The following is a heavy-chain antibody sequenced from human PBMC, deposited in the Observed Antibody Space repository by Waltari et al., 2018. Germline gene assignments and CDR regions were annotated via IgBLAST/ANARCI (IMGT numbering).Heavy chain of an antibody. D-gene: IGHD6-6*01. Sequence: QVQLVESGGGVVQPGGSLRLSCAASGFPFSRSGLHWVRQAPGKGLEWVAVIWFDGSNKFYADSVRGRFTISRDNSKNTLYLLMNSLRADDTAVYYCARETGSSSEAYWGQGTLVTVSS. CDR3: ARETGSSSEAY. CDR2: IWFDGSNK. CDR1: GFPFSRSG. V-gene: IGHV3-33*01. J-gene: IGHJ4*02.